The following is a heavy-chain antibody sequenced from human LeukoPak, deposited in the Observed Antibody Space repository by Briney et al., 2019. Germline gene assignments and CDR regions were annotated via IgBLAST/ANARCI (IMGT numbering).Heavy chain of an antibody. D-gene: IGHD6-19*01. V-gene: IGHV1-46*01. CDR1: GYTFTSYY. J-gene: IGHJ1*01. CDR2: INPSGGST. Sequence: ASVKVSFKASGYTFTSYYMHWVRQAPGKGRDGMGIINPSGGSTSDEQKFHGRVTMTRDTSTSTVYMELSSLRSEDTAVYYCARKGIAVAWFQHWGQGTLVTVSS. CDR3: ARKGIAVAWFQH.